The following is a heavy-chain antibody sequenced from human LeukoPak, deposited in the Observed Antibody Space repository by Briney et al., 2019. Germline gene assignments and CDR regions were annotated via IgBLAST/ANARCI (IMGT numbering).Heavy chain of an antibody. CDR2: INPNSGGT. D-gene: IGHD4-17*01. V-gene: IGHV1-2*02. CDR3: ARDGYGDYGGYFDY. CDR1: GYTFTGYY. Sequence: ASVKVSCKASGYTFTGYYMHWVRQAPGQGLEWMGWINPNSGGTNYAQKFQGRVTMTRDTSISTAYMELSRLRSDGTGVYYCARDGYGDYGGYFDYWGQGTLVTVSS. J-gene: IGHJ4*02.